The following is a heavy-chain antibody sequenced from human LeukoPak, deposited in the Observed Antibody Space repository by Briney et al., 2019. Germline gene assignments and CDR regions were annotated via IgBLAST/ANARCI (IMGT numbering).Heavy chain of an antibody. D-gene: IGHD3-3*01. CDR2: ISAYNGNT. V-gene: IGHV1-18*01. Sequence: GASVKVSCKASGYTFTSYGISWVRQAPGQGLEWMGWISAYNGNTNYARKLQGRVTMTTDTSTSTAYMELSSLRSEDTAVYYCARDSATIFGVVIRNWFDPWGQGTLVTVSS. CDR1: GYTFTSYG. CDR3: ARDSATIFGVVIRNWFDP. J-gene: IGHJ5*02.